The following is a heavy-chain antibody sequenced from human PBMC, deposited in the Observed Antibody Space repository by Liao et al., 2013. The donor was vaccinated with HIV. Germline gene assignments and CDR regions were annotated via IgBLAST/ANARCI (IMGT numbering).Heavy chain of an antibody. V-gene: IGHV4-34*02. Sequence: QVQQQQWGARLLKPSETLSLTCDVYGESFSDHRWSWVRQPPGKVMEWIGEINQSASTDYNPSLKSRVTISGDISLRLTSVSAADTAVYYCARVRAKQLSPATARWGAFDYWAREPWSPSPQ. CDR1: GESFSDHR. CDR2: INQSAST. J-gene: IGHJ4*02. CDR3: ARVRAKQLSPATARWGAFDY. D-gene: IGHD3-16*01.